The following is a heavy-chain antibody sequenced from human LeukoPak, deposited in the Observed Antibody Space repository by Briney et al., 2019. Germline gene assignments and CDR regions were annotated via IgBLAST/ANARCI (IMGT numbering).Heavy chain of an antibody. CDR3: ARISSSWSTTKGPFDI. J-gene: IGHJ3*02. V-gene: IGHV4-61*01. D-gene: IGHD6-13*01. CDR2: IYSSGDT. Sequence: SETLSLTCTVSGYSISSGYYWSWIRQSPGKGLEWIAYIYSSGDTNYNPSHKSRVAISIDTSKNQFPLKLSSVTAADTAVYHCARISSSWSTTKGPFDIWGQGTMVTVSS. CDR1: GYSISSGYY.